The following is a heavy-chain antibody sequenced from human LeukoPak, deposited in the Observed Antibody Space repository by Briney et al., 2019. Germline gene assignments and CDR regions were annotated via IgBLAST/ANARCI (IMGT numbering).Heavy chain of an antibody. J-gene: IGHJ6*03. Sequence: SETLSLTCTVSGGSISGGEYLWGWIRLPPGKGLEWLGCTHFIGSTYYNPSLKSRVTISVDTSKNPFSLKVSSVTAADTAVYFCARHDSGGYFYYMDVWGKGTTVTVSS. CDR2: THFIGST. CDR1: GGSISGGEYL. CDR3: ARHDSGGYFYYMDV. D-gene: IGHD1-26*01. V-gene: IGHV4-39*01.